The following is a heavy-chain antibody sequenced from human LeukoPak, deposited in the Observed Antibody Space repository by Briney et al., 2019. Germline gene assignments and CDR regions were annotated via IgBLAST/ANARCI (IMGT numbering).Heavy chain of an antibody. CDR1: GFTFSSYA. D-gene: IGHD3-3*01. CDR3: AKELVTIFGVVPYDAFDI. CDR2: ISGSGGST. V-gene: IGHV3-23*01. J-gene: IGHJ3*02. Sequence: GGSLRLSCAASGFTFSSYAMSWVRQAPGKGLEWVSAISGSGGSTYYADSVKGRFTISRDSSKNTLYLQMNSLRAEDTAVYYCAKELVTIFGVVPYDAFDIWGQGTMVTVSS.